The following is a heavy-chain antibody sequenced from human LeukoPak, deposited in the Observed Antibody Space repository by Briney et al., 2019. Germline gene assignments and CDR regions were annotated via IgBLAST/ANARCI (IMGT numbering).Heavy chain of an antibody. V-gene: IGHV4-59*01. CDR1: GGSISSYY. CDR2: IYYSGST. CDR3: ARVGRGVFWSGYQYYFDY. D-gene: IGHD3-3*01. J-gene: IGHJ4*02. Sequence: SQTLSLTCTVSGGSISSYYWSWIRQPPGKGLEWIGYIYYSGSTNYNPSLKSRVTISVDTSKNQFSLKLSSVTAADTAVYYCARVGRGVFWSGYQYYFDYWGQGTLVTVSP.